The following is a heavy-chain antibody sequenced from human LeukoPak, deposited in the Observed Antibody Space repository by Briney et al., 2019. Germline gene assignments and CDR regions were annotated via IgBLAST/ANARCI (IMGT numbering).Heavy chain of an antibody. D-gene: IGHD2-8*01. CDR3: AQNGQSGFSFDP. J-gene: IGHJ5*02. Sequence: KASETLSLTCTVSGGSISSSSYYWGWIRQPPGKGLEWIGEGSDVGGTKYNPSLKSRVTISADTSKNQFSLRLTSVTAADTAVYYCAQNGQSGFSFDPWGQGTLVTVSS. V-gene: IGHV4-39*07. CDR1: GGSISSSSYY. CDR2: GSDVGGT.